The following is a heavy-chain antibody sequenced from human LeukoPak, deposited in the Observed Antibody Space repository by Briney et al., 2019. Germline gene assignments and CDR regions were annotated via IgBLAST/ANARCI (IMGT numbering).Heavy chain of an antibody. Sequence: ASVKVSCKASGYTFTGYYMHWVRQAPGQGLEWMGWINPNSGGTNYAQKFQGRVTMTRDTSISTAYMELSSLRSEDTAVYYCATQPMYDFWSGYMRGEVVAPYYYYYMDVWGKGTTVTVSS. CDR2: INPNSGGT. CDR3: ATQPMYDFWSGYMRGEVVAPYYYYYMDV. V-gene: IGHV1-2*02. J-gene: IGHJ6*03. D-gene: IGHD3-3*01. CDR1: GYTFTGYY.